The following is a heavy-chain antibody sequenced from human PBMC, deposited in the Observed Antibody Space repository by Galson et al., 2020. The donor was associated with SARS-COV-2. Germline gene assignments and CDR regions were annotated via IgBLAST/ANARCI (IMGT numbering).Heavy chain of an antibody. J-gene: IGHJ6*02. D-gene: IGHD6-6*01. CDR3: AGICIAARKGWSVDV. V-gene: IGHV4-39*01. Sequence: SETLSLTCTVSGGSISSSSYYWGWIRQPPGKGLEWIGSIYYSGSTYYNPSLKSRVTISVDTSKNQFSLKLSSVTAADTAVYYCAGICIAARKGWSVDVWGQGTTVTVSS. CDR2: IYYSGST. CDR1: GGSISSSSYY.